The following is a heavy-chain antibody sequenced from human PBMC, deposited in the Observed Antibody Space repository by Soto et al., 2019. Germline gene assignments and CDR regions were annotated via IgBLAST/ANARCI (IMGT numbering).Heavy chain of an antibody. Sequence: GGSLRLSCAASGFTFSNAWMSWVRQAPGKGLEWVGRIKSKTDGGTTDYAAPVKGRFTISRDDSKNTLYLQMNSLKTEDTAVYYCTTDRKQWLVTSQGYWGQGTLVTVSS. J-gene: IGHJ4*02. CDR3: TTDRKQWLVTSQGY. CDR1: GFTFSNAW. V-gene: IGHV3-15*01. D-gene: IGHD6-19*01. CDR2: IKSKTDGGTT.